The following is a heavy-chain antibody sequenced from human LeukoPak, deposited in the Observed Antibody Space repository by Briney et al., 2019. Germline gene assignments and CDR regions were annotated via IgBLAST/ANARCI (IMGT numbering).Heavy chain of an antibody. CDR1: GFTFSSYS. J-gene: IGHJ6*03. V-gene: IGHV3-48*01. D-gene: IGHD3-3*01. Sequence: GGSLRLSCAASGFTFSSYSMNWVRQAPGKGLEWVSYISSSSSTIYYADSVKGRFTISRDNAKNSLYLQMNSLRAEDTAVYYCARDSTADDFWSGYYYYYMDVWGKGTTVTVSS. CDR2: ISSSSSTI. CDR3: ARDSTADDFWSGYYYYYMDV.